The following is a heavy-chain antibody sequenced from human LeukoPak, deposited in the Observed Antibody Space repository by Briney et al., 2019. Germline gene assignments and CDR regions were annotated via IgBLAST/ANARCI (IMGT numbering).Heavy chain of an antibody. D-gene: IGHD6-13*01. J-gene: IGHJ4*02. CDR1: GYTFTGYY. CDR2: INPNSGGT. V-gene: IGHV1-2*02. CDR3: ARAPAPYSSSWREEFDY. Sequence: GTSVKVSCKASGYTFTGYYMHWVRQAPGQGLEWMGWINPNSGGTNYAQKFQGRVTMTRDTSISTAYMELSRLRSDDTAVYYCARAPAPYSSSWREEFDYWGQGTLVTVSS.